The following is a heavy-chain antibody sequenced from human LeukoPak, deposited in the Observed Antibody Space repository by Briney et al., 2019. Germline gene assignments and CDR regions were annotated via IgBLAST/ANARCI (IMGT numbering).Heavy chain of an antibody. CDR3: ARGVRNYYDSSGYYPFDY. CDR2: MYYNGNT. Sequence: SETLSLTCTVSGGSISGYYWTWIRQPPGKGLEWIGYMYYNGNTNYNPSLKSRVTISVDPSKNQFSLKLSSVTAADTAVYYCARGVRNYYDSSGYYPFDYWGQGTLVTVSS. J-gene: IGHJ4*02. V-gene: IGHV4-59*01. D-gene: IGHD3-22*01. CDR1: GGSISGYY.